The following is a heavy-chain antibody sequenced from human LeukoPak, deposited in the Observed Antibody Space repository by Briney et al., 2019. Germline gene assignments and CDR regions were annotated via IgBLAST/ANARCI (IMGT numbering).Heavy chain of an antibody. Sequence: GGSLRLSCTVSGFTLGNNYMSWVRQAPGKGLEGVALMYSRGSSHYSDSVRGRFTISRDSSKNTVYLQMNSLTAEDTAVYYCARGQIVGVQGDFWGQGTLVTVSS. V-gene: IGHV3-66*02. D-gene: IGHD1-26*01. CDR3: ARGQIVGVQGDF. CDR2: MYSRGSS. J-gene: IGHJ4*02. CDR1: GFTLGNNY.